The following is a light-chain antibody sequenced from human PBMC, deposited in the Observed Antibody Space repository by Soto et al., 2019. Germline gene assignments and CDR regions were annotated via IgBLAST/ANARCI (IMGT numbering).Light chain of an antibody. V-gene: IGKV3-20*01. CDR2: GAS. Sequence: EIVLTQSPGTLSLSQGERATLSFRDSQSVSSSYLAWYQQKPGQAPRLLISGASSRATGIPDRFSGSGSGSDFTLTISSLEPEDFAVYYCQHYCSAPYTFGQGTKLEIK. CDR1: QSVSSSY. CDR3: QHYCSAPYT. J-gene: IGKJ2*01.